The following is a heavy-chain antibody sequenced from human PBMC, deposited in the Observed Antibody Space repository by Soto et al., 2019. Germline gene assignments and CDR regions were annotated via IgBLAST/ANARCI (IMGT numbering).Heavy chain of an antibody. J-gene: IGHJ3*02. CDR3: TTGSGGFLEWLLSAAADYDAFDI. V-gene: IGHV3-15*01. CDR2: IKSKTDGGTT. Sequence: GGSLRLSCAASGFTFSNAWMSWVRQAPGKGLEWVGRIKSKTDGGTTDYAAPVKGRFTISRDDSKNTLYLQMNSLKTEDTAVYYCTTGSGGFLEWLLSAAADYDAFDIWGQGTMVTVSS. CDR1: GFTFSNAW. D-gene: IGHD3-3*01.